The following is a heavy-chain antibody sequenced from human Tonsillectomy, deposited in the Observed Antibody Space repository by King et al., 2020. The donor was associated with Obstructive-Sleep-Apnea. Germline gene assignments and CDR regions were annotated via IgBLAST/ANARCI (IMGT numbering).Heavy chain of an antibody. D-gene: IGHD3-16*01. V-gene: IGHV3-30*18. Sequence: VQLVESGGGVVQPGRSLRLSCAASGLALSRYAMHWVRQAPGKGLEWVAVISYDGSNKFYSDSVKGRFTISRDNSKNTLFLQMNSLRREDTAMYFCANDFGARTGDDHWGQGTLVIVSS. CDR2: ISYDGSNK. CDR3: ANDFGARTGDDH. J-gene: IGHJ4*02. CDR1: GLALSRYA.